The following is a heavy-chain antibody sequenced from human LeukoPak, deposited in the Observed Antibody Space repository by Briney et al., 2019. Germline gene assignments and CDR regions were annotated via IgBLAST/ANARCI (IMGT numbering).Heavy chain of an antibody. Sequence: HPGGSLRLSCAASGFTFSSYAMHWVRQAPGKGLEWVAVISYDGSNKYHADSVKGRFTISRDNSKNTLYLQMNSLRAEDAAIYYCAKDRIWSGYSKYYFDCWGQGTLVTVSS. D-gene: IGHD3-3*01. V-gene: IGHV3-30-3*01. J-gene: IGHJ4*02. CDR2: ISYDGSNK. CDR1: GFTFSSYA. CDR3: AKDRIWSGYSKYYFDC.